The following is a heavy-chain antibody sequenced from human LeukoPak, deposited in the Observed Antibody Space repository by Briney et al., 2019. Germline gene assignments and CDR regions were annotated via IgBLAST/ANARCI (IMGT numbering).Heavy chain of an antibody. CDR2: IYYSGST. Sequence: SQTLSLTCTVPGGSISSGGYYWSWIRQHPGKGLEWIGYIYYSGSTYYNPSLKSRVTISVDTSKNQFSLKLSSVTAADTAVYYCARHSPQHWFDPWGQGTLVTVSS. CDR3: ARHSPQHWFDP. CDR1: GGSISSGGYY. D-gene: IGHD1-1*01. V-gene: IGHV4-31*03. J-gene: IGHJ5*02.